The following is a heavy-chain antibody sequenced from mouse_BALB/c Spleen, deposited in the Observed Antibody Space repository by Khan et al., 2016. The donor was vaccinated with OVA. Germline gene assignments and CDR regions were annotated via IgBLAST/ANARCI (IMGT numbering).Heavy chain of an antibody. J-gene: IGHJ4*01. Sequence: EVQLVESGGGLVKPGGSLKLSCSASGFTFSSSAMSWVRQTPEKRLEWVATISSGGPNTFYTDRWKGLLTISRDNPKNTLSLQMSSLRSEYTAMYYCARMLVEYQAMDYWGQGTAVTVSS. CDR2: ISSGGPNT. CDR1: GFTFSSSA. CDR3: ARMLVEYQAMDY. D-gene: IGHD2-3*01. V-gene: IGHV5-9-3*01.